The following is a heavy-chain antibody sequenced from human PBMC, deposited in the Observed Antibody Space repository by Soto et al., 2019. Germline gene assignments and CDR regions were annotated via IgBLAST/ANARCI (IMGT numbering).Heavy chain of an antibody. CDR1: GFTVSSKY. V-gene: IGHV3-66*01. CDR3: ARSIAAGPGETADFDY. Sequence: SGGSLRLSCAASGFTVSSKYMSWVRQAPGKGLEWVSLIQSGGPTYYADSVKGRFTISRDNSKNTLYLQMNSLRAEDTAVYYCARSIAAGPGETADFDYWGQGT. J-gene: IGHJ4*02. CDR2: IQSGGPT. D-gene: IGHD6-13*01.